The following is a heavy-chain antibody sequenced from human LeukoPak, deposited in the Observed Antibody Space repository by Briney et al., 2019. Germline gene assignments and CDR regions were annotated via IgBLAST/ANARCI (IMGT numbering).Heavy chain of an antibody. CDR1: GYRLISYG. V-gene: IGHV1-18*01. D-gene: IGHD3-16*02. CDR2: ISAYNGNT. J-gene: IGHJ3*02. CDR3: ARTKSRLGELSLDPDAFDI. Sequence: ASVKVSCKASGYRLISYGISWVRQAPGQGLEWMGWISAYNGNTNSEQKFQGRVTMTTDTSTSSAYMELRSLRSDDTAVYYCARTKSRLGELSLDPDAFDIWGQGTMVTVSS.